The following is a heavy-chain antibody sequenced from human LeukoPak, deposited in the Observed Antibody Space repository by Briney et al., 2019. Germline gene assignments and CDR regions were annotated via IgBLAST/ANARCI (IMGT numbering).Heavy chain of an antibody. CDR3: ARDNDSHSSGPEGLDY. D-gene: IGHD6-19*01. V-gene: IGHV1-2*02. Sequence: ASVKVSCKASGGTFSSYATSWVRQAPGQGLEWMGWINPNSGGTNYAQKFQGRVTMTRDTSISTAYMELSRLRSDDTAVYYCARDNDSHSSGPEGLDYWGQGTLVTVSS. J-gene: IGHJ4*02. CDR1: GGTFSSYA. CDR2: INPNSGGT.